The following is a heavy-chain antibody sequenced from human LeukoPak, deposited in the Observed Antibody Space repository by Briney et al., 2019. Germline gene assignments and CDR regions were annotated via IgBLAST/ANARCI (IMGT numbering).Heavy chain of an antibody. CDR3: VKEGEMGQNYYGSGRYYYYMDV. J-gene: IGHJ6*03. CDR1: GLTFDDFA. D-gene: IGHD3-10*01. CDR2: INWNSGTI. Sequence: PGGSLRLSCAASGLTFDDFAMHWVRQAPGKGLEWVSGINWNSGTIAYAVSVKGRFTISRDDAKNSLYLQMNSLRADDTASYYCVKEGEMGQNYYGSGRYYYYMDVWGKGTMVTVSS. V-gene: IGHV3-9*01.